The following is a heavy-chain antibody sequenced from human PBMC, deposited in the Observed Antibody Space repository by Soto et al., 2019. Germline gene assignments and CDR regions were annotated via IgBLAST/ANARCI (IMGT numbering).Heavy chain of an antibody. J-gene: IGHJ4*02. D-gene: IGHD6-13*01. CDR3: ARYRREAVAGYTLDN. V-gene: IGHV4-59*01. CDR2: VHNSGST. CDR1: GGSISSNY. Sequence: SETLSLTCTVSGGSISSNYWTWIRQPPGKGLEWIGSVHNSGSTNYNPSLKSRVTISEDTSKSQFSLKVNSMTAADTAVYYCARYRREAVAGYTLDNWGQGILVTVSS.